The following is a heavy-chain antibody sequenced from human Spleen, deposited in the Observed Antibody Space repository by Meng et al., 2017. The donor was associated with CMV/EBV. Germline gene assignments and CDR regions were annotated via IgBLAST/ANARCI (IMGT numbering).Heavy chain of an antibody. D-gene: IGHD3-3*01. Sequence: GESLKISCAASGFTFRDYAMHWVRQAPGKGLEWVSVISYDGSNKYYADSVKGRFTISRDNSKNTLYLQMNSLRAKDTAVYYCASGDTIFGVVNRNYGMDVWGQGTTFTVSS. CDR3: ASGDTIFGVVNRNYGMDV. CDR1: GFTFRDYA. J-gene: IGHJ6*02. V-gene: IGHV3-30-3*02. CDR2: ISYDGSNK.